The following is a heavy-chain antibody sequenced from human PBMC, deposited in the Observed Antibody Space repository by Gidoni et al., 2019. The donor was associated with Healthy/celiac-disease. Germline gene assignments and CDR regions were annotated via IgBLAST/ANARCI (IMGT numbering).Heavy chain of an antibody. D-gene: IGHD2-2*01. CDR2: ISGSGGST. V-gene: IGHV3-23*01. CDR3: AKDIGDQLLHYYYDYGMDV. CDR1: GFTFSSYA. J-gene: IGHJ6*02. Sequence: EVQLLESGGGLVQPGGSLRLSCAASGFTFSSYAMSWVRQAPGKGLEWVSAISGSGGSTYYADSVKGRFTISRDNSKNTLYLQMNSLRAEDTAVYYCAKDIGDQLLHYYYDYGMDVWGQGTTVTVSS.